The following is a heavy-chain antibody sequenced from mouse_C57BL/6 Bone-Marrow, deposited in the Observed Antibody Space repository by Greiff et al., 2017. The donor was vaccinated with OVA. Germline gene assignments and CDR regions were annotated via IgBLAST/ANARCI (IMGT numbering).Heavy chain of an antibody. CDR3: ARDYDYPWFAY. CDR2: IHPNSGST. D-gene: IGHD2-4*01. V-gene: IGHV1-64*01. J-gene: IGHJ3*01. Sequence: QAQLQQPGAELVKPGASVKLSCKASGYTFTSYWMHWVKQRPGQGLEWIGMIHPNSGSTNYNEKFKIKATLTVDKSSSTAYMQLSSLTSEDSAVYYCARDYDYPWFAYWGQGTLVTVSA. CDR1: GYTFTSYW.